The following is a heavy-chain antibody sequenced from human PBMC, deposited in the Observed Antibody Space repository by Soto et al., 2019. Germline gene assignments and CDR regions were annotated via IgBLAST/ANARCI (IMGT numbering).Heavy chain of an antibody. CDR1: GFTFSSYW. Sequence: EVQLVESGGGLVQPGGSLRLSCAASGFTFSSYWMHWVRQAPGEGLFWVSRINPDGSTTSYADSVKGRFTISRDNAKNTLYLQMNSLRVEDTAVYYCARVPTTVTTPGMDVWGQGTTVTVSS. CDR2: INPDGSTT. D-gene: IGHD4-4*01. V-gene: IGHV3-74*01. J-gene: IGHJ6*02. CDR3: ARVPTTVTTPGMDV.